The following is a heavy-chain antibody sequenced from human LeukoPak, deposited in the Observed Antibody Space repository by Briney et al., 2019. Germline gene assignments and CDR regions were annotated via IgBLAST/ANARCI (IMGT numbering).Heavy chain of an antibody. J-gene: IGHJ5*02. D-gene: IGHD2-2*02. CDR2: IYYSGST. CDR1: GGSISSYY. CDR3: ARETDCSSTSCYSSP. V-gene: IGHV4-59*12. Sequence: SETLSLTCTVSGGSISSYYWSWIQQPPGKGLEWIAYIYYSGSTNYNPSLKSRVTISVDTSKNQFSLKLSSVTAADTAVYYCARETDCSSTSCYSSPWGQGTLVTVSS.